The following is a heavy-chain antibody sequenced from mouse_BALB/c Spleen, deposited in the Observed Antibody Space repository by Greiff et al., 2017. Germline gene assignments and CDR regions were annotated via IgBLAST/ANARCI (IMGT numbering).Heavy chain of an antibody. V-gene: IGHV2-6-7*01. J-gene: IGHJ2*01. Sequence: VQLQESGPGLVAPSQSLSITCTVSGFSLTSYGVNWVRQPPGKGLEWLGMIWGDGSTDYNSALKSRLSISKDNSKSQVFLKMNSLQTDDTARYYCARDGNLDYWGQGTTLTVSS. CDR3: ARDGNLDY. CDR2: IWGDGST. D-gene: IGHD2-1*01. CDR1: GFSLTSYG.